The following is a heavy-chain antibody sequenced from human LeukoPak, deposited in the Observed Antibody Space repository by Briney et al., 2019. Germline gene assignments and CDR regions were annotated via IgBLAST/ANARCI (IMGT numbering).Heavy chain of an antibody. CDR1: GASISNDY. J-gene: IGHJ4*02. CDR2: VSSLWYT. Sequence: SETLSLTCTVSGASISNDYWNWIRQSPEKGLEWIGYVSSLWYTNYNPSLRSRVTISGDTSKNQFSLRLTSVSAADTAMYFCARDEGNYYGMAFDFWGQGILVTVPS. V-gene: IGHV4-59*01. D-gene: IGHD3-10*01. CDR3: ARDEGNYYGMAFDF.